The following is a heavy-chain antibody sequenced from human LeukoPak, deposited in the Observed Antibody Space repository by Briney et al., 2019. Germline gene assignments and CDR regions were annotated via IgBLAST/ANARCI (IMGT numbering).Heavy chain of an antibody. CDR3: ARPVGTSGSRYFDY. CDR1: GGSIDSVNW. D-gene: IGHD3-10*01. CDR2: IYHSGTA. Sequence: SETLSLTCAVSGGSIDSVNWWTWVRQPPGKGLEWIGEIYHSGTANYNPSLKSRITMSVDKSIKQFSLKVTSVTAADTAVYYCARPVGTSGSRYFDYWGQGTLVTVSS. V-gene: IGHV4-4*02. J-gene: IGHJ4*03.